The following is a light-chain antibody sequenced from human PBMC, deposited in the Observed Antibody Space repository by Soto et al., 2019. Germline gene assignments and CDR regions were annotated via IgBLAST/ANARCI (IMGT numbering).Light chain of an antibody. J-gene: IGKJ1*01. V-gene: IGKV1-9*01. CDR2: AAS. Sequence: IQLTQSPSSLSASVGDRVTITCRASQGINSYLAWYQQKPGKAPELLIYAASTLQSGVPSRFSGSGSGTEFTLTINSLQPDDFAAYYCQQYNSYSLTFGQGTKVDIK. CDR1: QGINSY. CDR3: QQYNSYSLT.